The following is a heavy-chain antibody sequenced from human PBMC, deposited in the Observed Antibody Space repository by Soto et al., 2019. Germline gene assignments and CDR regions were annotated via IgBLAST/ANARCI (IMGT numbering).Heavy chain of an antibody. CDR1: GGSLSGYY. V-gene: IGHV4-34*01. CDR2: INHSGST. CDR3: ARVRMVRGVIIRLHFDY. J-gene: IGHJ4*02. D-gene: IGHD3-10*01. Sequence: SETLSLTCAVYGGSLSGYYWSWIRQPPGKGLEWIGEINHSGSTNYNPSLKSRVTISVDTSKNQFSLKLSSVTAADTAVYYCARVRMVRGVIIRLHFDYWGQGTLVTVSS.